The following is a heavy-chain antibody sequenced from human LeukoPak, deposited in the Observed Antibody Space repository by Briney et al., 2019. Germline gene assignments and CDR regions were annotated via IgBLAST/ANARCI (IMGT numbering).Heavy chain of an antibody. V-gene: IGHV1-69*05. Sequence: GASVKVSCKASGGTFSSYAISWVRQAPGQGLEWMGGIIPIFGTANYAQKFQGRVTITTDESTSTAYMELSSLRSEDTAVYYCASSGSQWLRREFDYWGQGTLVTVSS. J-gene: IGHJ4*02. CDR1: GGTFSSYA. CDR3: ASSGSQWLRREFDY. D-gene: IGHD6-19*01. CDR2: IIPIFGTA.